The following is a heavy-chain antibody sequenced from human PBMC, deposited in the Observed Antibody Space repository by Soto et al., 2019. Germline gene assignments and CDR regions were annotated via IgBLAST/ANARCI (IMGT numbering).Heavy chain of an antibody. CDR2: IYYSGST. D-gene: IGHD2-8*01. V-gene: IGHV4-30-4*01. J-gene: IGHJ5*02. CDR3: PRVSQPLMVYPPRQYWLDP. Sequence: SETLSLTCTVSGGSISSGDYYWSWIRQPPGKGLEWIGYIYYSGSTYYNPSLKSRVTISVDTSKNQFSLKLSSVTAADTAVYYCPRVSQPLMVYPPRQYWLDPWGQGTLVTVSS. CDR1: GGSISSGDYY.